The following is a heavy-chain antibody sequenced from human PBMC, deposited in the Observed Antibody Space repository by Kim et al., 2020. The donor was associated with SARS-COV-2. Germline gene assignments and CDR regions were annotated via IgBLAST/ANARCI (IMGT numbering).Heavy chain of an antibody. V-gene: IGHV4-59*13. CDR2: IYYSGST. CDR1: GGSISSYY. J-gene: IGHJ5*02. D-gene: IGHD3-22*01. CDR3: ARARKYYDSSGLNWFDP. Sequence: SETLSLTCTVSGGSISSYYWSWIRQPPGKGLEWIGYIYYSGSTNYNPSLKSRVTISVDTSKNQFSLKLSSVTAADTAVYYCARARKYYDSSGLNWFDPWGQGTLVTVSS.